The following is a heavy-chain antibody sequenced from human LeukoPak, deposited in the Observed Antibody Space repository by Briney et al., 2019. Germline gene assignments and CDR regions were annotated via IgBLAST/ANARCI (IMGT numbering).Heavy chain of an antibody. Sequence: PSETLSLTCSVSGGSINVYYWNWIRQSPGKGPEWIGSISYSGSTNYNPSLKSRVAISMDTSKNRFSLKVSSVIAADTAMYYCARGGSRSYTSSTLDYWGQGTLVTVSS. CDR3: ARGGSRSYTSSTLDY. V-gene: IGHV4-59*01. D-gene: IGHD6-6*01. J-gene: IGHJ4*02. CDR2: ISYSGST. CDR1: GGSINVYY.